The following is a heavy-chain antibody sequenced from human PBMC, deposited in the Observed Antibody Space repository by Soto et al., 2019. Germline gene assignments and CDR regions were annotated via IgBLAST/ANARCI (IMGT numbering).Heavy chain of an antibody. V-gene: IGHV1-18*04. Sequence: QVQLVQSGGEVKKPGASVKVSCKASGYSFSIYGISWVRQAPGQGLEWMAWMSAYNGNTNYAQKFQGRLTVTTDTSTSTAYMELRGLKSDDTAVYYCAGDGAHSSSNLDYWGQGTLVTVSS. J-gene: IGHJ4*02. CDR3: AGDGAHSSSNLDY. CDR2: MSAYNGNT. CDR1: GYSFSIYG. D-gene: IGHD6-6*01.